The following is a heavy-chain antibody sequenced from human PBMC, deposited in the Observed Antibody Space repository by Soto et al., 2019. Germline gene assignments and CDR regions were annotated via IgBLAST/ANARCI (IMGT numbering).Heavy chain of an antibody. J-gene: IGHJ3*02. CDR3: AKDLTYYYDSSGYPDAFDI. D-gene: IGHD3-22*01. Sequence: GRSLRLSCAASGFTFSSYGMHWVRQAPGKGLEWVAVISYDGSNKYYADSVKGRFTISRDNSKNTLYLQMNSLRAEDTAVYYCAKDLTYYYDSSGYPDAFDIWGQGTMVTVSS. V-gene: IGHV3-30*18. CDR2: ISYDGSNK. CDR1: GFTFSSYG.